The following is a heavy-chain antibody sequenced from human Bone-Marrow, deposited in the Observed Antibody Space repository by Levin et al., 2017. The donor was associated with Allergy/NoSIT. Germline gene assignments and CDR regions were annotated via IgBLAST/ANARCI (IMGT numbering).Heavy chain of an antibody. D-gene: IGHD6-13*01. CDR3: ARGSSCYDTWYFGL. CDR1: GFTFSTYN. Sequence: PGGSLRLSCAASGFTFSTYNMNWVRQAPGKGLEWVSSISSSSGYVYSADSVKGRFTISRDNAKNSLYLQMSSLRAEDTAVYYCARGSSCYDTWYFGLWGRGTLVTVSS. V-gene: IGHV3-21*01. J-gene: IGHJ2*01. CDR2: ISSSSGYV.